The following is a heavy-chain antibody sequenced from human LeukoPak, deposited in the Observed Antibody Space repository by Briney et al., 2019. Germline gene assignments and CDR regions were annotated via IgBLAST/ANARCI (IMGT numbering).Heavy chain of an antibody. J-gene: IGHJ5*02. V-gene: IGHV1-18*01. Sequence: GGSVEVSCKASCYTFRTNGISWVRQAPGSRVGWMGWISAYNGYTNYAQKLQGRVTMTTDTSTSTAYMELRSLRSDDTAVYYCARDRGRAPFDPWGQGTLVTVSS. CDR3: ARDRGRAPFDP. D-gene: IGHD3-10*01. CDR1: CYTFRTNG. CDR2: ISAYNGYT.